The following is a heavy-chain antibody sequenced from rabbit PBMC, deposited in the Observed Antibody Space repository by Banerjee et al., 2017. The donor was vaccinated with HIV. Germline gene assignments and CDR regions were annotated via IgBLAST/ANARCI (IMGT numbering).Heavy chain of an antibody. Sequence: QSLEESGGDLVKPGASLTLTCTASGFSFSISYYMCWVRQAPGKGLEWIACIDTSSGNTYYASWAKGRFTISKTSSTTVTLQMTSLTAADTATYFCARNLYYRGARTGNAYPMGDLWGPGTLVTVS. CDR1: GFSFSISYY. CDR2: IDTSSGNT. D-gene: IGHD6-1*01. J-gene: IGHJ6*01. CDR3: ARNLYYRGARTGNAYPMGDL. V-gene: IGHV1S40*01.